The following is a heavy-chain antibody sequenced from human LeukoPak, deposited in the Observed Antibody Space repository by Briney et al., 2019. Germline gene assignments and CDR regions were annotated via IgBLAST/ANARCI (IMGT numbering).Heavy chain of an antibody. Sequence: GASVKVSCKASGYTFTSYGISWVRQAPGQGLDWMGWISAYNGNTNYAQKLQGRVTMTTDTSTSTAYMELRSLRSDDTAVYYCARDLRGIAAARGYFDYWGQGTLVTVSS. V-gene: IGHV1-18*01. J-gene: IGHJ4*02. D-gene: IGHD6-13*01. CDR2: ISAYNGNT. CDR3: ARDLRGIAAARGYFDY. CDR1: GYTFTSYG.